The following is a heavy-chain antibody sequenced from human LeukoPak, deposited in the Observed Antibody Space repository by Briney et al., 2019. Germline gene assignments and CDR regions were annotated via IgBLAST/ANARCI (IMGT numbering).Heavy chain of an antibody. D-gene: IGHD1-26*01. Sequence: SETLSLTCAVYGGSFSGYYWSWIRQPPGKGLEWIGEINHSGSTNYNPSLKSRVTMSVDTSKNQFSLKLSSVTAADTAVYYCARRRRELPRGGSFDYWGQGTLVTVSS. CDR2: INHSGST. J-gene: IGHJ4*02. CDR1: GGSFSGYY. CDR3: ARRRRELPRGGSFDY. V-gene: IGHV4-34*01.